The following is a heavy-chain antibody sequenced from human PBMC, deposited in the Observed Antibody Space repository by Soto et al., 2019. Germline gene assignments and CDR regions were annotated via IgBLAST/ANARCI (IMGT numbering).Heavy chain of an antibody. V-gene: IGHV4-30-4*01. CDR1: GGSISSGDYY. CDR3: ASELHYDILTGYRGHYFDY. J-gene: IGHJ4*02. CDR2: IYYSGST. Sequence: LSLTCTVSGGSISSGDYYWSWIRQPPGKGLEWIGYIYYSGSTYYNPSLKSRVTISVDTSKNQFSLKLSSVTAADTAVYYCASELHYDILTGYRGHYFDYWGQGTLVTVSS. D-gene: IGHD3-9*01.